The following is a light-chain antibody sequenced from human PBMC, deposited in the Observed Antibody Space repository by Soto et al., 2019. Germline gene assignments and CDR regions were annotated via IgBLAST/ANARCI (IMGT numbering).Light chain of an antibody. CDR3: QTWGTGFQF. V-gene: IGLV4-69*01. CDR1: SVHSSYA. J-gene: IGLJ2*01. CDR2: LNNDGSH. Sequence: QAVLTQSPSASASLGASVKLTCTLSSVHSSYAIAWHQKQPGKGPRYLMDLNNDGSHTKGDGIPDRFSGSSSGADRYLIISSLQSEDEADYYCQTWGTGFQFFGGGTKVTVL.